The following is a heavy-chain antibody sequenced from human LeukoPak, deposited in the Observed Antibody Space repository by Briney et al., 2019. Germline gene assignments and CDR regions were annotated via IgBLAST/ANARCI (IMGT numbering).Heavy chain of an antibody. CDR2: IKSKTDGGTT. V-gene: IGHV3-15*01. J-gene: IGHJ4*02. CDR3: TTRTVAATLRDY. CDR1: GFTFSNAW. Sequence: GGSLRLSCAASGFTFSNAWMSWVRQAPGKGLEWVGRIKSKTDGGTTDYAAPVKGRFTISRDDSKNTLYLQMNSLKTEDTAVYYCTTRTVAATLRDYWGQGTLVTVSS. D-gene: IGHD2-15*01.